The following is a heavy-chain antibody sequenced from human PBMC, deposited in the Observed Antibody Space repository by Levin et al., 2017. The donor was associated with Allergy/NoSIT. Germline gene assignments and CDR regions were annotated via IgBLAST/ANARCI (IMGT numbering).Heavy chain of an antibody. CDR2: IYYSGST. V-gene: IGHV4-39*01. CDR3: ARRVHWVDAFEI. CDR1: GGSISSSSYY. D-gene: IGHD3-10*01. Sequence: PSETLSLTCTVSGGSISSSSYYWGWIRQPPGKGLEWIGSIYYSGSTYYNPSLKSRVTISVDTSKNQFSLKLSSVTAADTAVYYCARRVHWVDAFEIWGQGTMVTVSS. J-gene: IGHJ3*02.